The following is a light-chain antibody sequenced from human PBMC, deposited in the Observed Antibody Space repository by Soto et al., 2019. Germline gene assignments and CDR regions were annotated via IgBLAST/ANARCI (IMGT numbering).Light chain of an antibody. Sequence: SVLTQPPSASGSPGQSVTISCTGTKSDIGVYDFVSWYQHHPGKAPRLIIYEVVQRPSGVPDRFSGSKSGNTASLTVSGLQAADEADYFCKSYDGSSTYVFGSGTKVTLL. J-gene: IGLJ1*01. CDR3: KSYDGSSTYV. CDR2: EVV. CDR1: KSDIGVYDF. V-gene: IGLV2-8*01.